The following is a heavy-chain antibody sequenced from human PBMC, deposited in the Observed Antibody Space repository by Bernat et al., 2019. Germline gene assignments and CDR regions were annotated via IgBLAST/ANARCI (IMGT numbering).Heavy chain of an antibody. J-gene: IGHJ4*02. CDR2: ISGSGSGGCT. D-gene: IGHD5-24*01. Sequence: EVQLVESGGGFVQPGGSLRLSCAASGFTFSNYVMSWVRQAPGKGLEWVSVISGSGSGGCTYYADSVKGRFNISRDNSKNTLYLQMNSLRAEDTAVYYRAKATSDGCYVFDYWGQGTLVTVSS. V-gene: IGHV3-23*04. CDR1: GFTFSNYV. CDR3: AKATSDGCYVFDY.